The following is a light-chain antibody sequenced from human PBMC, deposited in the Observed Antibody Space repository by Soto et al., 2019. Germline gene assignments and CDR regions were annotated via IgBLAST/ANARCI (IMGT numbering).Light chain of an antibody. CDR1: QSVSSY. CDR3: QQRSNWPRT. J-gene: IGKJ2*01. CDR2: DAS. Sequence: EIVLTQSPATLSLSPGERATLSCRASQSVSSYLAWYQQKPGQAPRLLIYDASNRATGIPARFSGSRSGTDITLTISSLEPEDFAGYYCQQRSNWPRTFGQGTKLEIK. V-gene: IGKV3-11*01.